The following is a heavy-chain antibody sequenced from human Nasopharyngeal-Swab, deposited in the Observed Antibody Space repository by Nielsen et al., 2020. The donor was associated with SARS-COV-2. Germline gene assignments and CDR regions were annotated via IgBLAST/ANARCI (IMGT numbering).Heavy chain of an antibody. D-gene: IGHD1-26*01. CDR3: ASFGGSYRYFDY. J-gene: IGHJ4*02. Sequence: SVKVSCKASGGTFSSYAISWVRQAPGQGLEWMGGIIPIFGTANYAQKFQGRVMITADESTSTAYMELSSLRSEDTAVYYCASFGGSYRYFDYWGQGTLVTVSS. CDR2: IIPIFGTA. V-gene: IGHV1-69*13. CDR1: GGTFSSYA.